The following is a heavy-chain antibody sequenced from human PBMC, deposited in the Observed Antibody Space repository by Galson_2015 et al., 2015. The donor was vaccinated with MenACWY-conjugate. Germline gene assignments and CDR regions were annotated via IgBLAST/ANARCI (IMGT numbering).Heavy chain of an antibody. D-gene: IGHD4-23*01. CDR1: GSSFTSYW. CDR3: ARMTTVVTPFDY. CDR2: IYPGDSDT. J-gene: IGHJ4*02. Sequence: QSGAEVIKPGESLLISCTGSGSSFTSYWIGWVRQMPGKGLEWMGIIYPGDSDTRYSPSFQGQVTISADKSISTAYLQWSSLKASDTAMYYCARMTTVVTPFDYWGQGTLVTVSS. V-gene: IGHV5-51*01.